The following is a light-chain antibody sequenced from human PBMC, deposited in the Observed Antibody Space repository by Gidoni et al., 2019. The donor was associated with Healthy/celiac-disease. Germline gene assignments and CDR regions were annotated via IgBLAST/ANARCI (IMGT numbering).Light chain of an antibody. V-gene: IGKV1-5*01. J-gene: IGKJ4*01. Sequence: DIQMTQSPSTLSASVGDRVTITCRASQSISSWLAWYQQKPGKAPKLLIYDASSLESGVPLRFSGSGSGTEFTLTISSLQPDDFATYYCQQYNSYSLTFXGXTKVEIK. CDR3: QQYNSYSLT. CDR2: DAS. CDR1: QSISSW.